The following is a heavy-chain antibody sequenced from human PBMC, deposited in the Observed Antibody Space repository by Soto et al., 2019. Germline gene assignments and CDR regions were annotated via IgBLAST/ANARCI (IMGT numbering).Heavy chain of an antibody. CDR3: ARARYQLLHPYYSGMDV. Sequence: QVQLQESGPGLVKPSETLSLTCTVSGGSISRYYWSWIRPSPGKGLEWIGYIHYSGSTTSNPSLKRQATISVDTSSNQGSLKLSSVTAAASAVYFCARARYQLLHPYYSGMDVWGQGTTVTVSS. CDR1: GGSISRYY. V-gene: IGHV4-59*01. J-gene: IGHJ6*02. D-gene: IGHD2-2*01. CDR2: IHYSGST.